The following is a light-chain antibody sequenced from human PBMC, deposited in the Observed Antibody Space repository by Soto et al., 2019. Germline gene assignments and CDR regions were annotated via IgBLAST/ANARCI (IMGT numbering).Light chain of an antibody. CDR1: STDIESYNF. CDR3: CSYATRGSLV. V-gene: IGLV2-23*02. J-gene: IGLJ3*02. CDR2: EVA. Sequence: QSVLTQPASVSGSPGQSITIPCIGSSTDIESYNFVSWYQIHPGKAPKLIIFEVANRPSDVSLRFSGSKSGNTASLTISSVQAEDEADYHCCSYATRGSLVFGGGTTVTXL.